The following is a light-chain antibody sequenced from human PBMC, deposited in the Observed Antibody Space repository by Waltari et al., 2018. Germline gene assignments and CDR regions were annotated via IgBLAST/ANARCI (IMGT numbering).Light chain of an antibody. Sequence: QSVLTQPPSVSGAPGQRVTISCNGSSSNIGAGYDVHWYHQLPGTAPKVLMYRKNNRPSGVPGRFSGSKSGTSASLAITGLQAEYEADYFCQSYDSSLSGSGVFGGGTRLTVL. V-gene: IGLV1-40*01. J-gene: IGLJ3*02. CDR2: RKN. CDR3: QSYDSSLSGSGV. CDR1: SSNIGAGYD.